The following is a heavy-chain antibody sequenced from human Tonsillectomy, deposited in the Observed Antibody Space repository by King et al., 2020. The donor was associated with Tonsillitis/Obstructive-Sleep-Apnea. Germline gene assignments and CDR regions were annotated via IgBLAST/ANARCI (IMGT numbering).Heavy chain of an antibody. V-gene: IGHV3-30*04. D-gene: IGHD4-23*01. Sequence: VQLVESGGGVVQPERSLRLSCAASGFTFSSYAMHWVRQAPGKGLEWVAVISYDGSNKYYTDSVKGRFTISRDNSKNTIYLQINSLRAEDTAVYYCARGGDYGGNFSYDGWGQGTLATVSS. CDR2: ISYDGSNK. J-gene: IGHJ4*02. CDR1: GFTFSSYA. CDR3: ARGGDYGGNFSYDG.